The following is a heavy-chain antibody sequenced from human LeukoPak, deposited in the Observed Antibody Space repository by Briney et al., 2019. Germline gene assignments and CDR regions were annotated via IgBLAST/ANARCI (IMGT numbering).Heavy chain of an antibody. J-gene: IGHJ4*02. Sequence: GWSLTLSCATSGFTFGSYAMHWVRQAPGKGLEWVAVIAHDETNRFYADSVRGRFTISRDNSMNTLYLRMNSLRPEDTAVYFCARDLTPGAPDYFDYWGQGTLVTASS. D-gene: IGHD3-9*01. CDR2: IAHDETNR. CDR1: GFTFGSYA. V-gene: IGHV3-30*04. CDR3: ARDLTPGAPDYFDY.